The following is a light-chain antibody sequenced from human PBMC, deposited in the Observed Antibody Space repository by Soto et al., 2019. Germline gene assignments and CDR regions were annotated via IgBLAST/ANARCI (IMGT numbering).Light chain of an antibody. CDR1: QSISSY. CDR2: DAS. CDR3: HQSSNSPPWT. Sequence: DILMTQSPATLSLSPGERATISCRASQSISSYLAWYQQKPGKAPRLLIYDASNMATGIPPRFSGSGSGTNFIITISSSEPEDFAVNYCHQSSNSPPWTFGQGTKVEIK. J-gene: IGKJ1*01. V-gene: IGKV3-11*01.